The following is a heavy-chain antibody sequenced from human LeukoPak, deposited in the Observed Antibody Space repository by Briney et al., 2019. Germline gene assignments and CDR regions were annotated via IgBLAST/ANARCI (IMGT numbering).Heavy chain of an antibody. CDR2: INWNGGSI. Sequence: PGGSLRLSCAASGFTFDDYGMSWVRQAPGKGLEWVSGINWNGGSIGYADSVKGRFTISRDNAKNSLYLQMNSLRVEDTAVYYCARAVDYGDCQLPLFDYWGQGTLVTVSS. J-gene: IGHJ4*02. CDR1: GFTFDDYG. V-gene: IGHV3-20*04. CDR3: ARAVDYGDCQLPLFDY. D-gene: IGHD2-2*01.